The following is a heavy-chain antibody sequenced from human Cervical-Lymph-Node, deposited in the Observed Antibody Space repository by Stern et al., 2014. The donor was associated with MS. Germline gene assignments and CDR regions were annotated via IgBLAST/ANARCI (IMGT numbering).Heavy chain of an antibody. V-gene: IGHV3-48*02. CDR3: TRGQGDY. CDR1: GFTFTSYS. CDR2: VSTTGTSM. J-gene: IGHJ4*02. Sequence: EVQLVESGGGLVQPGESLRLSCAASGFTFTSYSMNWVRQAPGKGLEWVSYVSTTGTSMSYADSVKGRFTISRDNAKNSLFLQMNTLRDEDTAVYYCTRGQGDYWGQGSLVAGSS.